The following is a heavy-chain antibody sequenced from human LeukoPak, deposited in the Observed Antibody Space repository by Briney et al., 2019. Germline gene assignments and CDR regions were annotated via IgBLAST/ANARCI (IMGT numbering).Heavy chain of an antibody. Sequence: SVKVSCKASGGTFSSYAISWVRQAPGQGLEWMEGIIPIFGTANYAQKFQGRVTITADESTSTAYMELSSLRSEDTAVYYCARDREGAPNAFDIWGQGTMVTVSS. V-gene: IGHV1-69*13. J-gene: IGHJ3*02. CDR1: GGTFSSYA. CDR2: IIPIFGTA. CDR3: ARDREGAPNAFDI. D-gene: IGHD1-26*01.